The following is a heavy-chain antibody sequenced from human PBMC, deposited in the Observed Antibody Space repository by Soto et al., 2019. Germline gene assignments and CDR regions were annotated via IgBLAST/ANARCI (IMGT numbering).Heavy chain of an antibody. D-gene: IGHD5-12*01. CDR1: GGSISSYY. J-gene: IGHJ4*02. CDR3: ARVGYSGYDGGGFDY. Sequence: QVQLQESGPGLVKPSETLSLTCTVSGGSISSYYWSWIRQPPGKGLEWIGYIDYSGSTNYNPSLKSRLPISVDTSTHQFSLKLSSVTAADTAVYYCARVGYSGYDGGGFDYWGQGTLVTVSS. V-gene: IGHV4-59*01. CDR2: IDYSGST.